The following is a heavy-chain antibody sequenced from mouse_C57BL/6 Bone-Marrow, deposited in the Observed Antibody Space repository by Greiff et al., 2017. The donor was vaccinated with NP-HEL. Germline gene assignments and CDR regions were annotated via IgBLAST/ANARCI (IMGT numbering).Heavy chain of an antibody. Sequence: EVQLQESGAELVKPGASVKLSCTASGFNIKDYYMHWVKQRTEQGLEWIGRIDPEDGETKYDPKFQGKATITADTSSNTAYLQLSSLTSEDTAVYYCARSSYYLYWYFDVWGTGTTVTVSS. CDR3: ARSSYYLYWYFDV. V-gene: IGHV14-2*01. CDR2: IDPEDGET. J-gene: IGHJ1*03. D-gene: IGHD2-12*01. CDR1: GFNIKDYY.